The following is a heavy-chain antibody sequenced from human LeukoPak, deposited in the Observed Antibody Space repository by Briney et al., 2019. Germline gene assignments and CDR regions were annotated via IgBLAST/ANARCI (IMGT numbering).Heavy chain of an antibody. CDR2: INTDGSNT. D-gene: IGHD3-22*01. Sequence: GGSLRLSCAASGFTFSGHWMHWVRQTPGKGLVWVSRINTDGSNTNYADSVKGRFTISRDNAKNTLYLQMNSLRAEDTAVYYCARARDLDDSSGYSFDYWGQGTLVTVSS. V-gene: IGHV3-74*01. CDR3: ARARDLDDSSGYSFDY. J-gene: IGHJ4*02. CDR1: GFTFSGHW.